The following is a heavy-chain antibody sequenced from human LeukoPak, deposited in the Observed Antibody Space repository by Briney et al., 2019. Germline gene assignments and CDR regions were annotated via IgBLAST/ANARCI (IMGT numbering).Heavy chain of an antibody. CDR3: ARVVSSSWYFRDYFDY. D-gene: IGHD6-13*01. J-gene: IGHJ4*02. V-gene: IGHV3-21*01. Sequence: GGSLRLSCAASGFTFSTYNMNWVRQAPGKGLEWVSAITTSSAYIYYADSVRGRFTISRDNAKNSLYLQMNSLRAEDTAVYYCARVVSSSWYFRDYFDYWGQGTLVTVSS. CDR1: GFTFSTYN. CDR2: ITTSSAYI.